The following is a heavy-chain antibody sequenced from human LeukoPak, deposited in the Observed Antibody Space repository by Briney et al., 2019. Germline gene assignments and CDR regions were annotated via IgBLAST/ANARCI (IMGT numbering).Heavy chain of an antibody. Sequence: GGSLRLSCAASGFTFDNYRMSWVRQAPGKGLERVSTVNADGGNTYYADSVKGRFTISRDDSKSTLYLQMNSLRAEDTAVYYCTTKVIRGNSGDDYDDWGQGTLVTVSS. CDR1: GFTFDNYR. CDR3: TTKVIRGNSGDDYDD. V-gene: IGHV3-23*01. J-gene: IGHJ4*02. D-gene: IGHD5-12*01. CDR2: VNADGGNT.